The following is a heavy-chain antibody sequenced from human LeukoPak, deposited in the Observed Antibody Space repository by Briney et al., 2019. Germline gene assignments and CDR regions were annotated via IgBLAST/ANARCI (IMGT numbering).Heavy chain of an antibody. V-gene: IGHV1-69*13. Sequence: ASVRVSCKASGGTFSSYAISWVRQAPGQGLEWMGGIIPIFGTANYTQKFQGRVTITADESTSTAYMELSSLRSEDTAVYYCARDRGDGYNYPYYYGMDVWGQGTTVTVSS. CDR1: GGTFSSYA. J-gene: IGHJ6*02. CDR2: IIPIFGTA. CDR3: ARDRGDGYNYPYYYGMDV. D-gene: IGHD5-24*01.